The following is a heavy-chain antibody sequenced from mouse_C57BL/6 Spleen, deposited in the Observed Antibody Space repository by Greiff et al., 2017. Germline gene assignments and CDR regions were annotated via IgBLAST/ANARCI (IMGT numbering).Heavy chain of an antibody. Sequence: VKLQESGAELVKPGASVKISCKASGYAFSSYWMNWVKQRPGKGLEWIGQIYPGDGDTNYNGKFKGKATLTADKSSSTAYMQLSSLTSEDSAVYCCARRGTVAYFDYWGQGTTLTVSS. V-gene: IGHV1-80*01. CDR3: ARRGTVAYFDY. CDR2: IYPGDGDT. J-gene: IGHJ2*01. CDR1: GYAFSSYW. D-gene: IGHD1-1*01.